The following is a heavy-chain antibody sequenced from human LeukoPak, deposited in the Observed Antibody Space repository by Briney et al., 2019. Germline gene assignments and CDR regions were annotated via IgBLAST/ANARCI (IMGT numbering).Heavy chain of an antibody. Sequence: ASVKVSCKASGYTFTSYGISWVRQAPGQGLEWMGWISAYNGNTNYAQKLQGRVTMTTDTSTSTAYMELRSLRSDDTAVYYCARVPRWWEPRHNRFDYWGQGTLVTVSS. V-gene: IGHV1-18*01. J-gene: IGHJ4*02. CDR2: ISAYNGNT. D-gene: IGHD1-26*01. CDR3: ARVPRWWEPRHNRFDY. CDR1: GYTFTSYG.